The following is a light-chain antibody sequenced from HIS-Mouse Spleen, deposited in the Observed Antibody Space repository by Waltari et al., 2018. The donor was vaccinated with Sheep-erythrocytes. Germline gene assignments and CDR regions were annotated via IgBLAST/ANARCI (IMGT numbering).Light chain of an antibody. CDR1: SSDVGGYNY. CDR2: DVS. J-gene: IGLJ1*01. Sequence: QSALTQPRSVSGSPGQSVTISCTGTSSDVGGYNYVSWYQQHPGKAPKLMIYDVSKRPARVPDRFSGSKSGITASLTISGLQADDEADYYCCSYAGSYNHVFATGTKVTVL. CDR3: CSYAGSYNHV. V-gene: IGLV2-11*01.